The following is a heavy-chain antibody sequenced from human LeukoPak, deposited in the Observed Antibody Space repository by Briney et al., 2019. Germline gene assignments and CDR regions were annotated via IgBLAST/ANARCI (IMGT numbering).Heavy chain of an antibody. D-gene: IGHD5-24*01. J-gene: IGHJ4*02. CDR1: GGSISSYY. CDR2: IYYSGST. CDR3: AKDVSDGYNPNFDY. Sequence: SETLSLTCSVSGGSISSYYWSWIRQPPGKGLEWIGFIYYSGSTNYNPSLKSRVTISVDTSKNQFSLKLSSVTAADTAVYYCAKDVSDGYNPNFDYWGQGTLVTVSS. V-gene: IGHV4-59*01.